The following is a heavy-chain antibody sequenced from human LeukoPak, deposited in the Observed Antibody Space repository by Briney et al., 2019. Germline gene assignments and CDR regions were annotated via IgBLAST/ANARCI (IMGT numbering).Heavy chain of an antibody. CDR3: ARLGILGSSHYFDY. D-gene: IGHD6-6*01. V-gene: IGHV3-7*01. CDR1: GFTFDTYW. J-gene: IGHJ4*02. CDR2: IKRDGTEK. Sequence: GGSLRLSCAASGFTFDTYWMSWVRQAPGKGLEWVSNIKRDGTEKDYVDSMKARFTISRDNAKNSLYLQMNSLRAEDTAVYYCARLGILGSSHYFDYWGQGALVTVSS.